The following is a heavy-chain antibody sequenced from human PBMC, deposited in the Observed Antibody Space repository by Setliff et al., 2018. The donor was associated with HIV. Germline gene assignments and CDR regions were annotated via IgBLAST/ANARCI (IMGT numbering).Heavy chain of an antibody. D-gene: IGHD3-22*01. V-gene: IGHV1-2*04. CDR1: GYTFTGYY. CDR3: ARGMDYYDTSGYYQYYFDY. J-gene: IGHJ4*02. CDR2: INPKSDGT. Sequence: EASVKVSCKASGYTFTGYYMHWVRQAPGQGLEWMGWINPKSDGTNYAQKFQGWITMTRDTSISTAYMELSRLRSDDTAVYYCARGMDYYDTSGYYQYYFDYWGQGTLVTVSS.